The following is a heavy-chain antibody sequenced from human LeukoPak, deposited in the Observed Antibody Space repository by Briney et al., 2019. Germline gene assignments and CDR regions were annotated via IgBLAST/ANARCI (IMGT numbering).Heavy chain of an antibody. J-gene: IGHJ4*02. CDR1: GGSISSYY. CDR2: IYYSGST. CDR3: ASIIAVAGPGEFGY. Sequence: SETLSLTCTVSGGSISSYYWSWIRQPPGKGLEWIGYIYYSGSTNYNPSLKSRVTISVDTSKNQFSLKLSSVTAADTAVYYCASIIAVAGPGEFGYWGQGTLVTVSS. V-gene: IGHV4-59*01. D-gene: IGHD6-19*01.